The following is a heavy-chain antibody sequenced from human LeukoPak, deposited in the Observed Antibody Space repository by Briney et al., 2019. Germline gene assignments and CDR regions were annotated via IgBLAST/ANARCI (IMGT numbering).Heavy chain of an antibody. CDR3: ARQRVHSSGWYDAFDI. Sequence: GESLKISCKGSGYSFSTYWIAWARHMPEKGLEWMGFIYPSDSDIRYSPSFQGQVTISADKSISTAYLQWSSLKASDTAMYYCARQRVHSSGWYDAFDIWGQGTMVTVSS. J-gene: IGHJ3*02. CDR2: IYPSDSDI. V-gene: IGHV5-51*01. D-gene: IGHD6-19*01. CDR1: GYSFSTYW.